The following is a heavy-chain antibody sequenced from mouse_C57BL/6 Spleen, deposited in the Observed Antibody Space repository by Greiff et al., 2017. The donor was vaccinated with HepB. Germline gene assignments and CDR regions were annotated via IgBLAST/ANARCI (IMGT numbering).Heavy chain of an antibody. Sequence: QVQLKQSGAELARPGASVKLSCKASGYTFTSYGISWVKQRTGQGLEWIGEIYPRSGNTYYNEKFKGKATLTADKSSSTAYMELRSLTSEDSAVYFCARSTITTVAPRAMDYWGQGTSVTVSS. CDR1: GYTFTSYG. CDR2: IYPRSGNT. V-gene: IGHV1-81*01. D-gene: IGHD1-1*01. J-gene: IGHJ4*01. CDR3: ARSTITTVAPRAMDY.